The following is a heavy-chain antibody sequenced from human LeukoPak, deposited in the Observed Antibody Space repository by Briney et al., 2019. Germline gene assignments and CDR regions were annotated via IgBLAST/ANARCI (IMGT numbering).Heavy chain of an antibody. V-gene: IGHV5-51*01. J-gene: IGHJ4*02. CDR2: IYPGDSDT. D-gene: IGHD3-22*01. Sequence: GESLKISRKGSGYSFTSYWIGWVRQMPGKGLEWVGIIYPGDSDTRQSPSFQGQVTISADKSISTAYLQWSSLKASDTAMYYCARERAGYDSSGYYYFDYWGQGTLVTVSS. CDR1: GYSFTSYW. CDR3: ARERAGYDSSGYYYFDY.